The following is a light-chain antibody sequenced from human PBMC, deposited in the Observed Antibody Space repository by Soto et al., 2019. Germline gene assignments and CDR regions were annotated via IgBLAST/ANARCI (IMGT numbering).Light chain of an antibody. J-gene: IGLJ2*01. Sequence: QSVLTQSPSASASLGASVKLTCTLSSGHSSYAIAWHQQQPEKGPRYLMKLNSDGSHSKGDGIPDRFSGSSSGAERYLTVSRLQSEDEADYYCQTWGTGVVFGGGTTLTVL. V-gene: IGLV4-69*01. CDR1: SGHSSYA. CDR3: QTWGTGVV. CDR2: LNSDGSH.